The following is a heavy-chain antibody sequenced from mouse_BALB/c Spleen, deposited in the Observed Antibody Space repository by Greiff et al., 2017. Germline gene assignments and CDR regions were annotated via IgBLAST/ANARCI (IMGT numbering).Heavy chain of an antibody. CDR2: ISYDGSN. J-gene: IGHJ3*01. V-gene: IGHV3-6*02. Sequence: DVKLQESGPGLVKPSQSLSLTCSVTGYSITSGYYWNWIRQFPGNKLEWMGYISYDGSNNYNPSLKNRISITRDTSKNQFFLKLNSVTTEDTATYYCARGLNDYWFAYWGQGTLVTVSA. CDR3: ARGLNDYWFAY. D-gene: IGHD2-4*01. CDR1: GYSITSGYY.